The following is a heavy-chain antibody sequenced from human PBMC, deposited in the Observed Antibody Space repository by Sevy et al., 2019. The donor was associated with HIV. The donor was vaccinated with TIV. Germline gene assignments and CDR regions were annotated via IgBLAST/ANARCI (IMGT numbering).Heavy chain of an antibody. D-gene: IGHD3-22*01. CDR2: FDPEDGEI. Sequence: ASVKVSCKVSGYTLSELSMHWVRQAPGKGLEWMGSFDPEDGEILYAQKLQGRITMTEDTSTDTAYMELSSLRSEDTAVYYCATTKDYYDSSGSPFDYWGQRTLVTDSS. CDR3: ATTKDYYDSSGSPFDY. V-gene: IGHV1-24*01. J-gene: IGHJ4*02. CDR1: GYTLSELS.